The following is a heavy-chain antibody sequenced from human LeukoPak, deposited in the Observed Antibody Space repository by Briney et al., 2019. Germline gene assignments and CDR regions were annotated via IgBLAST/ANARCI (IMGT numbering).Heavy chain of an antibody. Sequence: GSLRLSCAASGFTFSSYSMNWVRQAPGKGLEWVSSISSSSSYIYYADSVKGRFTISRDNAKNSLYLQINSLRAEDTAVYYCARTSMVTMVRAPLDYWGQGTLVTVSS. CDR1: GFTFSSYS. CDR3: ARTSMVTMVRAPLDY. V-gene: IGHV3-21*01. CDR2: ISSSSSYI. D-gene: IGHD3-10*01. J-gene: IGHJ4*02.